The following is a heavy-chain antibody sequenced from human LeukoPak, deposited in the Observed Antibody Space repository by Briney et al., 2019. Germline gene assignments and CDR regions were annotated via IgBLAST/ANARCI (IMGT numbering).Heavy chain of an antibody. D-gene: IGHD6-13*01. CDR3: ARIYSSSWFLNWFDP. V-gene: IGHV4-38-2*02. CDR2: IHHSGST. J-gene: IGHJ5*02. Sequence: SETLSLTCTVSGYSISSGYFWGWIRQPPGKGLEWIGSIHHSGSTYHNPSLKSRVTISVDTSKNQFSLKLSSVTAADTAVYYCARIYSSSWFLNWFDPWGQGTLVTVSS. CDR1: GYSISSGYF.